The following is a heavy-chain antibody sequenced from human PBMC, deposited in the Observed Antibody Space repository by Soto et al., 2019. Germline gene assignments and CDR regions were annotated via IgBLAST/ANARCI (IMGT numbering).Heavy chain of an antibody. D-gene: IGHD3-10*01. CDR1: GGSISSGTSY. CDR2: IYYSGNT. CDR3: ARSMVRGAIGAFDA. V-gene: IGHV4-30-4*01. Sequence: QVQLQESGPGLVKPSQTLSLTCTVSGGSISSGTSYWTWIRQAPGTGLELFGYIYYSGNTFYNPSLKSRVTISIDTSKNQFSLKLSSVTAADTAVYYCARSMVRGAIGAFDAWGQGTVVTVSS. J-gene: IGHJ3*01.